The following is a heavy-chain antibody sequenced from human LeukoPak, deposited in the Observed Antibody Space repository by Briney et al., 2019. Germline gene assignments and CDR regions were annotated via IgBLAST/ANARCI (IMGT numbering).Heavy chain of an antibody. Sequence: GSLRLSCAASGFTFSSYAMSWVRQAPGKGLEWIGEINHSGSTNYNPSLKSRVTISVDTSKNQFSLKLSSVTAADTAVYYCARVSHTVLLPSPRYYYYYMDVWGKGTTVTVSS. V-gene: IGHV4-34*01. J-gene: IGHJ6*03. CDR2: INHSGST. CDR1: GFTFSSYA. CDR3: ARVSHTVLLPSPRYYYYYMDV. D-gene: IGHD4-11*01.